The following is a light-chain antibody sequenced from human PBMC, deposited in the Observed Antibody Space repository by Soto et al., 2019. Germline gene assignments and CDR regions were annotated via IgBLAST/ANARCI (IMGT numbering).Light chain of an antibody. CDR3: SSYAGSNTYV. CDR1: SSVVGAYNY. J-gene: IGLJ1*01. CDR2: EVS. V-gene: IGLV2-8*01. Sequence: QSVLNQPPSASGSPGQSVTISCTGTSSVVGAYNYVSWYQQHPGKAPKLMIYEVSKRPSGVPDRFSGSKSGNTASLTVSGLQAEDETDYYCSSYAGSNTYVFGTGTKVTVL.